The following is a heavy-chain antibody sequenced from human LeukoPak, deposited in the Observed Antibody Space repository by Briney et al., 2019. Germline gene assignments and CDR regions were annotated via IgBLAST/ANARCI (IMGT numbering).Heavy chain of an antibody. V-gene: IGHV3-21*01. D-gene: IGHD7-27*01. CDR2: ISSNNYK. CDR1: VFTFNSLT. J-gene: IGHJ4*02. CDR3: ARERAPGVARHYDY. Sequence: GGSLRLSCAPSVFTFNSLTLNWARRAPGKGLEWVASISSNNYKWYANSVKGRFTISRDNAKISVYVKMNSLRTDDTAVYYCARERAPGVARHYDYWGQGTLVTVSS.